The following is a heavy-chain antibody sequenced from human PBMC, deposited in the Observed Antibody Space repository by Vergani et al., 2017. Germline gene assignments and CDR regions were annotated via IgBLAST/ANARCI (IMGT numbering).Heavy chain of an antibody. V-gene: IGHV1-69*18. CDR3: ARGPEDIVVVVAANAFDI. CDR1: GGTFSSYA. CDR2: IIPIFGTA. Sequence: QVQLVQSGAEVKKPGSSVKVSCKASGGTFSSYAISWVRQAPGQGLEWMGRIIPIFGTANYAQKFQGRVTITADESTSTAYMELSSPRSEDTAVYYCARGPEDIVVVVAANAFDIWGQGTMVTVSS. J-gene: IGHJ3*02. D-gene: IGHD2-15*01.